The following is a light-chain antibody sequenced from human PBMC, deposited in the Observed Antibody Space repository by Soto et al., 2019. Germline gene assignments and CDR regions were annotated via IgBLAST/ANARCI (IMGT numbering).Light chain of an antibody. J-gene: IGKJ1*01. Sequence: DLQMTQSPSTLSASVGDRVSITCRASQSISNWLAWYQQKPGKVPKLLIYDASSLESGVPSRFSGSGSGTEFTLTISGLQPDDFATYYCQRYNSYSRTFGQGTKVDIK. CDR2: DAS. V-gene: IGKV1-5*01. CDR3: QRYNSYSRT. CDR1: QSISNW.